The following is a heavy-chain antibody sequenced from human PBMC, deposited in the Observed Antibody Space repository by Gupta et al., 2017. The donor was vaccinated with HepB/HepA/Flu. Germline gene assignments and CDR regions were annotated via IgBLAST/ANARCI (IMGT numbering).Heavy chain of an antibody. CDR2: ITANGDNS. V-gene: IGHV3-23*01. Sequence: EVQLLESGGGLVQPGGSLRLSCAASGFTFSSYALSWVRQASGKGLGWVSAITANGDNSYYHDSGKGRFTISRDNSKNNIYLQMNTLKAEDTAVYYCAKWAGVVQWLRPFDRWGQVTLVTSPQ. CDR1: GFTFSSYA. D-gene: IGHD3-22*01. CDR3: AKWAGVVQWLRPFDR. J-gene: IGHJ5*02.